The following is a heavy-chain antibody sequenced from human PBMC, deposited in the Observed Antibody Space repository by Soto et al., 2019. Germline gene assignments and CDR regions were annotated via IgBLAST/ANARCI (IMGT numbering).Heavy chain of an antibody. V-gene: IGHV4-31*03. CDR3: ASSPRGDHFDY. CDR1: GGSVSSNIYY. CDR2: IYYSGST. Sequence: SETLSLTCSVSGGSVSSNIYYWTWIRQHPGKGPEWIGHIYYSGSTYYNPSLKSRVTISLDMSKNQFSLKLSSLRSEDTAVYYCASSPRGDHFDYWGQGTLVTVSS. J-gene: IGHJ4*02. D-gene: IGHD6-25*01.